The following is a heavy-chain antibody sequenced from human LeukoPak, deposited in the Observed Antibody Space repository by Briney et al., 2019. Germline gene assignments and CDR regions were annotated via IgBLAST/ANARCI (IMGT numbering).Heavy chain of an antibody. D-gene: IGHD6-13*01. V-gene: IGHV4-34*01. J-gene: IGHJ4*02. Sequence: MTSETLSLTCAVYGGSFSGYYWGWIRQPPGQGLKWIGSIYYSGSTYYNPSLKSRVTILVDTSKNQFSLKLSSVTAADTAVYYCARHGLRQQLVQSFDYWGQGTLVTVSS. CDR3: ARHGLRQQLVQSFDY. CDR1: GGSFSGYY. CDR2: IYYSGST.